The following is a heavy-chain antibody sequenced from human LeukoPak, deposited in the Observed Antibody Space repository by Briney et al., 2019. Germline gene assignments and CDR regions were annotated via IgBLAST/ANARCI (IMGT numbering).Heavy chain of an antibody. V-gene: IGHV3-7*03. Sequence: GGSLRLSCAASGFTFSSYWMSWVRQAPGKGLEWVANIKQDGSEKYYVDSVKGRFTISRDNAKNSLYLQMNSLRAEDTAVYYCAGEGLWFGENYYYYGMDVWGKGTTVTVSS. J-gene: IGHJ6*04. CDR1: GFTFSSYW. D-gene: IGHD3-10*01. CDR3: AGEGLWFGENYYYYGMDV. CDR2: IKQDGSEK.